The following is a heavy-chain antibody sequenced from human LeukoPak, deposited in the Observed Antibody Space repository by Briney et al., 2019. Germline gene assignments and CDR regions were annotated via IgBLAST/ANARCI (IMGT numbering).Heavy chain of an antibody. CDR2: IYPGDSDT. Sequence: GESLQISCKGSGYSFTSYWIGWVRQMPGKGLEWMGIIYPGDSDTRYSPSFQGQVTISADTSINTAYLQWSSLQASDTAIYYCARHPDLTTFDYWGHGTLVTVSS. CDR3: ARHPDLTTFDY. CDR1: GYSFTSYW. V-gene: IGHV5-51*01. J-gene: IGHJ4*01. D-gene: IGHD3-9*01.